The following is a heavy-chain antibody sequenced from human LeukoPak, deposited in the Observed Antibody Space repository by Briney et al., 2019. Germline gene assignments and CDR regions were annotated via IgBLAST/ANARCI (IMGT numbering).Heavy chain of an antibody. J-gene: IGHJ1*01. D-gene: IGHD3-22*01. CDR3: ASVPFVVIIGEYFQH. V-gene: IGHV3-23*01. CDR1: GFMFNKYG. CDR2: ISGGGGRT. Sequence: GGSLRLSCVASGFMFNKYGMSWVRQAPGKGLEWVSVISGGGGRTYYGDSVKGRFTISRDNSKNTVYLQMNSLRAEDTAVYYCASVPFVVIIGEYFQHWGQGTLVTVSS.